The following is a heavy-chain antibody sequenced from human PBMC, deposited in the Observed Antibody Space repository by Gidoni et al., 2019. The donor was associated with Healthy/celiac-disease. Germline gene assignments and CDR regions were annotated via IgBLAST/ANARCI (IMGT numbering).Heavy chain of an antibody. J-gene: IGHJ4*02. Sequence: QVQLVESGGGVVQPGRSLRLSCAASGFTFSRYAMHWVRQAPGQGLEWVAVISYDGSNKYYADSVKGRFTISRDNSKNTLYLQMNSLRAEDTAVYYCARPPGPEYYFDYWGQGTLVTVSS. CDR3: ARPPGPEYYFDY. CDR2: ISYDGSNK. CDR1: GFTFSRYA. V-gene: IGHV3-30-3*01.